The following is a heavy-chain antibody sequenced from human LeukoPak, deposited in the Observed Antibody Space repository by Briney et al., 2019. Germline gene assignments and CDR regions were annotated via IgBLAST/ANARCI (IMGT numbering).Heavy chain of an antibody. D-gene: IGHD1-14*01. Sequence: ASVKVSCKASGYTFTSYGISWVRQAPGQGLGWMGWISAYNGNTNYAQKLQGRVTMTTDTSTSTACMELRSLRSDDTAVYYCARGHEPYYYMDVWGKGTTVTVSS. CDR3: ARGHEPYYYMDV. CDR2: ISAYNGNT. J-gene: IGHJ6*03. V-gene: IGHV1-18*01. CDR1: GYTFTSYG.